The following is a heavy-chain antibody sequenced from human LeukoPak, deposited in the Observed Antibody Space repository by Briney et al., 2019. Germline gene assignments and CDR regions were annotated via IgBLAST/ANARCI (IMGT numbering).Heavy chain of an antibody. CDR1: GFTFSSYW. CDR2: INSDGSST. CDR3: ARDLYYGDYFDY. Sequence: PGGSLRLSCAASGFTFSSYWMHWVRPAPGKGLVWVSRINSDGSSTSYADSVKGRFAISRDNAKNTLYLQMNSLRAEDTAVYYCARDLYYGDYFDYWGQGTLVTVSS. D-gene: IGHD4-17*01. J-gene: IGHJ4*02. V-gene: IGHV3-74*01.